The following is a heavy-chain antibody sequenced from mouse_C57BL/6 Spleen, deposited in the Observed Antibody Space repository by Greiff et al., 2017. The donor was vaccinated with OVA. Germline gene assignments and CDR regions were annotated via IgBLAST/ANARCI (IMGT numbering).Heavy chain of an antibody. D-gene: IGHD1-1*01. CDR2: IYPGSGSP. CDR1: GYTFTSYW. Sequence: QVQLQQPGAELVKPGASVKMSCKASGYTFTSYWITWVKQRPGQGLEWIGDIYPGSGSPNYTEKFKSKATLTVDKSSSTAYMQLSSLTSEDSAFDYCARSVHYYGSSYGYFDVGGTGTTVTVSS. J-gene: IGHJ1*03. V-gene: IGHV1-55*01. CDR3: ARSVHYYGSSYGYFDV.